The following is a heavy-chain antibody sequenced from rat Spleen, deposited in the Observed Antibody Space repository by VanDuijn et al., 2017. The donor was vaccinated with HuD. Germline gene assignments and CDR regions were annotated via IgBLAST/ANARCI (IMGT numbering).Heavy chain of an antibody. CDR3: ARLMGGLDY. J-gene: IGHJ2*01. V-gene: IGHV5-62*01. Sequence: VQLVESGGGLVQPGKSLKLSCSASRFTFSSYGMHWIRQAPGKGLDWVAYISSSSGTVYADAVKGRFTISRDNAKNTLYLQLNSLKSEDTAIYYCARLMGGLDYWGQGVMVTVSS. D-gene: IGHD1-12*02. CDR2: ISSSSGT. CDR1: RFTFSSYG.